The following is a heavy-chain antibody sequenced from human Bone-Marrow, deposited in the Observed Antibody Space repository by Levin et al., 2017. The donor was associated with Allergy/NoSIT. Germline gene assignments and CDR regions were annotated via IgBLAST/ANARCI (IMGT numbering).Heavy chain of an antibody. J-gene: IGHJ4*02. CDR3: ARGGDYVWGSYRDKGDY. Sequence: SQTLSLTCIVSGGSISSNEYYWGWIRQPPGKGLEWIGSISYSGTTYYSPSLKSRVTISVDTSKNQFSLKLSSVTAADTAVYYCARGGDYVWGSYRDKGDYWGQGTLVSVSS. V-gene: IGHV4-39*01. CDR1: GGSISSNEYY. D-gene: IGHD3-16*02. CDR2: ISYSGTT.